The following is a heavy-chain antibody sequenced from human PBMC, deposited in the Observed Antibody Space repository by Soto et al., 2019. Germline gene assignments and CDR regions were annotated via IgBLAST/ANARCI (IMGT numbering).Heavy chain of an antibody. J-gene: IGHJ6*02. CDR1: GFTFRSYW. D-gene: IGHD3-3*01. V-gene: IGHV3-74*01. Sequence: PGGSLRLSCAASGFTFRSYWMHWVRQAPGKGLVWVSRINSDRSSTNYADSVKGRFTISRDNAKNTLYLQMNSLRTEDTAVYYCARDEIQTFRSVVHYDGVDVWGQGTTVTVS. CDR3: ARDEIQTFRSVVHYDGVDV. CDR2: INSDRSST.